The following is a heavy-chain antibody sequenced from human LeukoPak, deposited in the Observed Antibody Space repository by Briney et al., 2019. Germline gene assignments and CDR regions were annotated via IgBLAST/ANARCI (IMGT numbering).Heavy chain of an antibody. CDR1: XXXXSTYG. CDR2: IWYDGSKE. D-gene: IGHD2-2*02. Sequence: PGRSLRLSCAASXXXXSTYGMHWVXXAXXXXXXXXXLIWYDGSKEYYADSVKGRFTISRDNSKNTLVLQMNSLRAEDTAMYYCARDXGCTNTNCYTLFIHYWGQGTLVTVSS. CDR3: ARDXGCTNTNCYTLFIHY. V-gene: IGHV3-33*01. J-gene: IGHJ4*02.